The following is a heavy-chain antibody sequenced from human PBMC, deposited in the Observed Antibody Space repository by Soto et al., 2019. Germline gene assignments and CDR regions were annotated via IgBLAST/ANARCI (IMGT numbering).Heavy chain of an antibody. CDR1: GFTFSSYA. CDR3: ARRGPGTYFDY. D-gene: IGHD6-13*01. V-gene: IGHV3-23*01. J-gene: IGHJ4*02. CDR2: ISGSGDST. Sequence: EVQLLDSGGGLVQPGGSLRLSCAASGFTFSSYAINWFRQAPGKRLGWVSVISGSGDSTYYADSVKGRFTISRDNSKNTLYLQMNSLRAEDTAVDYCARRGPGTYFDYWGQGTLVTVSS.